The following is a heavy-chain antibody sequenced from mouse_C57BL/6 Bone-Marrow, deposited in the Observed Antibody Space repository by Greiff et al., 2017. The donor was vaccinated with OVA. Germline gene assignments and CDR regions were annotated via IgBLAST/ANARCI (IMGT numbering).Heavy chain of an antibody. J-gene: IGHJ1*03. Sequence: VQLLQSGAELVKPGASVKLSCKASGYTFTSYWMPWVRQRPGQGLDWIGMIHHTSGSTNYTEKFKSKATLTVDKSSITAYIQISSLTSEDSAVYYCTRFPDWYFDVWGTGTTVTVSS. CDR3: TRFPDWYFDV. CDR2: IHHTSGST. V-gene: IGHV1-64*01. CDR1: GYTFTSYW.